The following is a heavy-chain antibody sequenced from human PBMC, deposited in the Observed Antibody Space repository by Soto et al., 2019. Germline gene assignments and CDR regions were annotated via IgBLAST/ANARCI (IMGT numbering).Heavy chain of an antibody. CDR1: GGSISSGDYY. J-gene: IGHJ6*02. CDR3: ARDSVTMVRGVIWGDHYYYYGMDV. D-gene: IGHD3-10*01. Sequence: SETLSLTCTVSGGSISSGDYYWRWIRQPPGKCLEWIGYIYYSGSTYYNPSLKSRVTISVDTSKNQFSLKLSSVTAADTAVYYCARDSVTMVRGVIWGDHYYYYGMDVWGQGTTVTVSS. CDR2: IYYSGST. V-gene: IGHV4-30-4*01.